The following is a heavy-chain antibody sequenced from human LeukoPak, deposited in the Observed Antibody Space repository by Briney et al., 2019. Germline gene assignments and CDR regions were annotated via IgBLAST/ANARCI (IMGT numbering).Heavy chain of an antibody. Sequence: SETLSLTCTVSGGSISSYYWSWIRQPPGKGLEWIGYIYYSGSTNYNPSLKSRVTISVDTSKNQFSLKLSSVTAADTAVYYCASAETVVPAAITYGMDVWGQGTTVTVSS. CDR1: GGSISSYY. J-gene: IGHJ6*02. CDR3: ASAETVVPAAITYGMDV. D-gene: IGHD2-2*02. CDR2: IYYSGST. V-gene: IGHV4-59*12.